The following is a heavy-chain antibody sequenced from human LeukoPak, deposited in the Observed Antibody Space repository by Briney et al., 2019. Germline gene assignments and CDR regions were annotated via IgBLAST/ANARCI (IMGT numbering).Heavy chain of an antibody. Sequence: GGSLRLSCAASGFTFDDYAMHWVRQAPGKGLEWVSGISWNSGNIGYADSVKGRFTISRDNAKNSLYLQMNSLTTEDTALYYCAKGVRITMVRGAFDIWGQGTMVTVSS. CDR1: GFTFDDYA. CDR2: ISWNSGNI. V-gene: IGHV3-9*01. D-gene: IGHD3-10*01. CDR3: AKGVRITMVRGAFDI. J-gene: IGHJ3*02.